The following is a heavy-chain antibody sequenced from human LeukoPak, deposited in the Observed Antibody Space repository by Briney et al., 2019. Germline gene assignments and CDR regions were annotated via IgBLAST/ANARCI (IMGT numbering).Heavy chain of an antibody. J-gene: IGHJ4*02. CDR2: IYYSGST. V-gene: IGHV4-59*01. Sequence: SETLSLTCTVSGGSITSYHYSWIRQPPGKGLEWIGYIYYSGSTNYNPSLKSRVTISVDTSKNQFSLKLSSVTAADTAVYYCARSGSAGESDYWGQGTLVTVSS. CDR3: ARSGSAGESDY. D-gene: IGHD1-26*01. CDR1: GGSITSYH.